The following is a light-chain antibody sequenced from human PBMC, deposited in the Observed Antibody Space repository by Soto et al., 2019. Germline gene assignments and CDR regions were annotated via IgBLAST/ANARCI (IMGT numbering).Light chain of an antibody. CDR1: QGISSS. J-gene: IGKJ1*01. CDR2: AAS. V-gene: IGKV1-9*01. Sequence: DIQMTQSPSSLASSVGHRVTITCMSSQGISSSLAWYKQKPGKATNLMIYAASTLQSGVPSRFSGSGSGTDFTLTIRSLQTEDFGVYYCQQYGTSPRTFGHGTEGDLK. CDR3: QQYGTSPRT.